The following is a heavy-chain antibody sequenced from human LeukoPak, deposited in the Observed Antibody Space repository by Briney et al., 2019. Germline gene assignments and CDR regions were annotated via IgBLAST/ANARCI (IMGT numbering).Heavy chain of an antibody. CDR2: LFYSGST. D-gene: IGHD3/OR15-3a*01. CDR3: ARFDFWTGYLVY. J-gene: IGHJ4*02. V-gene: IGHV4-59*11. CDR1: GGSISSHY. Sequence: SETLSLTCTVSGGSISSHYWSWIRQPPGKGLEWIGYLFYSGSTNYNPSLKSRVTMSVDTTKNQFSLKLISVTAADTAVYYCARFDFWTGYLVYWGQGILVTVPS.